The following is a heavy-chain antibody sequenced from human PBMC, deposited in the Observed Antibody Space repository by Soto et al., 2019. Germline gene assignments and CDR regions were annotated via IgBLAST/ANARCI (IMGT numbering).Heavy chain of an antibody. J-gene: IGHJ4*02. CDR1: AYTFTNYY. V-gene: IGHV1-46*01. Sequence: EASVKVSCKASAYTFTNYYMFWVRQAPGQGLEWMGMIDPRGGNTTYAQKFQGRVTMTRDTSTNTVYMELSSLRSEDAAIYYCARNVEDGYSYFDCWGQGTLVTVSS. D-gene: IGHD5-18*01. CDR3: ARNVEDGYSYFDC. CDR2: IDPRGGNT.